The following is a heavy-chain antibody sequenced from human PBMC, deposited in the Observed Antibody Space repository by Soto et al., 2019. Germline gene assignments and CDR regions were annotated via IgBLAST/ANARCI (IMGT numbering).Heavy chain of an antibody. CDR3: TTWLTAHFDY. J-gene: IGHJ4*02. CDR2: SSDRRTGNT. D-gene: IGHD2-21*02. CDR1: GFTFSSYT. Sequence: GGSLRLSCAASGFTFSSYTLNWVRRAPGKGLEWVAASSDRRTGNTHYSDSVRGRFTLSRDYSRNILFLQMDSLRADDTALYYCTTWLTAHFDYWGRGTQVTVSS. V-gene: IGHV3-23*01.